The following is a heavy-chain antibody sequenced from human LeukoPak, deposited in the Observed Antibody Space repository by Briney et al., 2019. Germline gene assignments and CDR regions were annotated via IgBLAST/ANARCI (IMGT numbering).Heavy chain of an antibody. CDR2: ITSSSSYI. V-gene: IGHV3-21*01. Sequence: GGSLRLSCAASGFTFSSYWMHWVRQAPGKGLEWVSSITSSSSYIYYADSVKGRFTISRDNAKNSLYLQMNSLRAEDTAVYYCARDPYSGGYGDYYYYYMDLWGQGTTVTISS. CDR1: GFTFSSYW. D-gene: IGHD1-26*01. CDR3: ARDPYSGGYGDYYYYYMDL. J-gene: IGHJ6*03.